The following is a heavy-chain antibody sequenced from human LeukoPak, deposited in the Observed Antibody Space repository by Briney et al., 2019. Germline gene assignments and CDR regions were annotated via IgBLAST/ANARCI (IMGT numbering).Heavy chain of an antibody. V-gene: IGHV3-69-1*01. CDR3: ARDYYDSSGIFDY. D-gene: IGHD3-22*01. Sequence: GGSLRLSCAASGFTFSDYSMNWVRQAPGKGLEWVSYIRSSSTIYYADSVKGGFTISRDNAKNSLYLQMNSLRAEDTAVYYCARDYYDSSGIFDYWGQGTLVTVSS. CDR1: GFTFSDYS. CDR2: IRSSSTI. J-gene: IGHJ4*02.